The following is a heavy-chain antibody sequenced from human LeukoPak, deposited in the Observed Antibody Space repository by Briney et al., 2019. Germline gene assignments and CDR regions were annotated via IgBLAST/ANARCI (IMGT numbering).Heavy chain of an antibody. CDR3: ARDHGGVFWFDP. Sequence: PGGSLRLSCAGSGFTFSSYWMSWVRQAPGKGLEWVANIKQDGSEKYYVDSVKGRFTISRDNAKNSLYLQMNSLRAEDTAVYYCARDHGGVFWFDPWGQGTLVTVSS. V-gene: IGHV3-7*01. J-gene: IGHJ5*02. CDR1: GFTFSSYW. CDR2: IKQDGSEK. D-gene: IGHD4-23*01.